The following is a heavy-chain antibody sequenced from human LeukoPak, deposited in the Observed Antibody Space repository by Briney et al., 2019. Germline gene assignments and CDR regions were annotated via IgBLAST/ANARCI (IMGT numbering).Heavy chain of an antibody. CDR1: GGSISSYY. Sequence: SETLSLTCTVSGGSISSYYWSWIRQPPGKGLEWIGYIHYSGSTNYNPSLKSRVTISVDTSKNQFSLKLSSVTAADTAVYYCARDTTGNYYYGMDVWGQGTAVTVSS. CDR3: ARDTTGNYYYGMDV. CDR2: IHYSGST. V-gene: IGHV4-59*12. J-gene: IGHJ6*02. D-gene: IGHD1-14*01.